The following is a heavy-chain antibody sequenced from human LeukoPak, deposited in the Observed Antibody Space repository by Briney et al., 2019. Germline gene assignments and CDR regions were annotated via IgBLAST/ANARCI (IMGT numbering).Heavy chain of an antibody. CDR2: INPNSGGT. Sequence: ASVSLSCIVSGYSFTSYYMHWVRHPHGPGHGWMGWINPNSGGTNYAQKFQGWVSMTRDTSISRAYMELSRRRSDDTDVDYCARAVGSGCDRHDFWGQGTLVTVTS. CDR3: ARAVGSGCDRHDF. CDR1: GYSFTSYY. D-gene: IGHD6-19*01. V-gene: IGHV1-2*04. J-gene: IGHJ4*02.